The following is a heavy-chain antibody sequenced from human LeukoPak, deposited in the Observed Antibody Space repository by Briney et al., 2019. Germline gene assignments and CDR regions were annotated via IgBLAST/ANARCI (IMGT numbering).Heavy chain of an antibody. CDR2: IYYSGST. CDR3: ARQGVVSWFDP. CDR1: GYSISSGYY. V-gene: IGHV4-38-2*01. Sequence: SETLSLTCAVSGYSISSGYYWGWIRQPPGKGLEWIGSIYYSGSTYYNPSLKSRVTIPVDTSKNQFSLKLSSVTAADTAVYYCARQGVVSWFDPWGQGTLVTVSS. D-gene: IGHD3-3*01. J-gene: IGHJ5*02.